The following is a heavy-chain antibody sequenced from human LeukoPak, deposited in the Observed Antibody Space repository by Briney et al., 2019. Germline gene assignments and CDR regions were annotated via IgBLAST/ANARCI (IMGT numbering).Heavy chain of an antibody. CDR3: ARPYYYDSRIDP. CDR1: GVSISSGDYY. D-gene: IGHD3-22*01. Sequence: PSETLSLTCTVSGVSISSGDYYWSWIRQPPGKGLEWIGYTYYSGSTYYNPSLKSRVTISVDTSKNQFSLKLSSVTAADMAVYYCARPYYYDSRIDPWGQGTRVTVSS. CDR2: TYYSGST. V-gene: IGHV4-30-4*01. J-gene: IGHJ5*02.